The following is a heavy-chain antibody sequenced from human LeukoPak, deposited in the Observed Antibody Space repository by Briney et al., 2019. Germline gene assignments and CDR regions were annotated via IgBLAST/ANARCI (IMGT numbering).Heavy chain of an antibody. CDR3: AYGLALTGWFDP. CDR2: MNPNSGNT. CDR1: GYTFTSYD. Sequence: ASVKVSCKASGYTFTSYDINWVRQATGQGLEWMGWMNPNSGNTGYAQKFQGRVTITTDESTSTAYMELSSLRSEDTAVYYCAYGLALTGWFDPWGQGTLVTVSS. D-gene: IGHD3/OR15-3a*01. V-gene: IGHV1-8*01. J-gene: IGHJ5*02.